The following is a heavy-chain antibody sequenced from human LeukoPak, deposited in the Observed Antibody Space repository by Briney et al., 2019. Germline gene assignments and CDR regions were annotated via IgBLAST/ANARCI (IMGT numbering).Heavy chain of an antibody. CDR2: INPSGGST. V-gene: IGHV1-46*01. CDR3: TRGARGSGHDY. D-gene: IGHD2-15*01. J-gene: IGHJ4*02. CDR1: GYTFTSYY. Sequence: ASVKVSCKASGYTFTSYYMHWVRQAPGQGLEWMGIINPSGGSTSYAQKFQGRVTMTRDMSTSTVYMDLSSLRSEDTAVYYCTRGARGSGHDYWGQGTLVTVSA.